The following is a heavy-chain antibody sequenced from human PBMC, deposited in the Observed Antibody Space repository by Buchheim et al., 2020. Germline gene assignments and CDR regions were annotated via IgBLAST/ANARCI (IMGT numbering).Heavy chain of an antibody. CDR2: IYYSGST. CDR3: ASTYGSGSYLLDY. CDR1: GGSISSYY. J-gene: IGHJ4*02. V-gene: IGHV4-59*08. Sequence: QVQLQESGPGLVKPSETLSLTCTVSGGSISSYYWSWIRQPPGKGLEWIGYIYYSGSTNYNPSLKSRVTISVDTSKNQFSLKLSSVTAADTAVYYCASTYGSGSYLLDYWGQGTL. D-gene: IGHD3-10*01.